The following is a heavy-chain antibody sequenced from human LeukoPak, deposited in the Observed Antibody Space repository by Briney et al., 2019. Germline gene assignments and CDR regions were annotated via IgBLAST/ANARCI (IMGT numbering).Heavy chain of an antibody. CDR3: ARENAYDSRPLGYSRNFYKYIDY. V-gene: IGHV1-2*02. Sequence: APVKVSCKASGYTFTCCYIHWLRQAPGQGLEWMGWINPNNGGTKYAQKFQGRVTMTRDTSISTAYMELSSLRSDDSAVYYCARENAYDSRPLGYSRNFYKYIDYWGQGTLVTVSS. CDR2: INPNNGGT. CDR1: GYTFTCCY. D-gene: IGHD3-22*01. J-gene: IGHJ4*02.